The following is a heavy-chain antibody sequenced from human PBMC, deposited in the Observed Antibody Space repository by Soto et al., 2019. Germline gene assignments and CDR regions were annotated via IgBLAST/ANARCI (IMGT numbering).Heavy chain of an antibody. J-gene: IGHJ4*02. CDR1: GFTFSSYA. Sequence: PGGSLRLSCAASGFTFSSYAMSWVRQAPGKGLEWVSAISGSGGSTYYADSVKGRFTISRDNSKNTLYLQMNSLRAEDTAVYYCAKDQTGITIFGVVINGNYDYWGQGTLVTVSS. CDR3: AKDQTGITIFGVVINGNYDY. CDR2: ISGSGGST. V-gene: IGHV3-23*01. D-gene: IGHD3-3*01.